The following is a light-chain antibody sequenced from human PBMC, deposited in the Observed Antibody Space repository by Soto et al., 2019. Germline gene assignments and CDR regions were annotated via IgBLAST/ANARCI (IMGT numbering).Light chain of an antibody. CDR3: AAWDDSLNGFVV. Sequence: QSVLTQPPSASGTPGQRVTISCSGSSSNIGSNTVKWYQQLPGTAPKPLIYINNQRPSGVPDRFSGSKSGTSASLAISGLQSEDEADYYCAAWDDSLNGFVVFGGGTKLTVL. CDR1: SSNIGSNT. J-gene: IGLJ2*01. V-gene: IGLV1-44*01. CDR2: INN.